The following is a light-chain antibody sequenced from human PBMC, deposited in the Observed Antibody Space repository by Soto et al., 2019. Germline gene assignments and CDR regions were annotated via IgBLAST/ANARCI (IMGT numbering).Light chain of an antibody. CDR3: QRYNSYSWT. Sequence: DIQMTQSPSTLSASVGDRVTITCRPSQSISSWLAWYQQKPGKAPKLLIYKASSLESGVPSRFSGSGSGTEFTLTISSLQPDDFATYYCQRYNSYSWTFGQGTKVEIK. CDR2: KAS. CDR1: QSISSW. J-gene: IGKJ1*01. V-gene: IGKV1-5*03.